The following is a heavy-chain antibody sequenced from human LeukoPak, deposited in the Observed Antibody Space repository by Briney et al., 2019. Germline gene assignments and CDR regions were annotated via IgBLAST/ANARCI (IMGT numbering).Heavy chain of an antibody. D-gene: IGHD2-2*01. CDR1: GYTFTGYY. CDR2: INPNSGGT. V-gene: IGHV1-2*02. Sequence: ASVKVSCKASGYTFTGYYMHWVRQAPGQGLEWMGWINPNSGGTNYAQKFQGRVTMTRDTSISTAYMELSRLRSDDTAVYYCARDRPGFVVVPAATPGYMDVWGKGTTVTVSS. CDR3: ARDRPGFVVVPAATPGYMDV. J-gene: IGHJ6*03.